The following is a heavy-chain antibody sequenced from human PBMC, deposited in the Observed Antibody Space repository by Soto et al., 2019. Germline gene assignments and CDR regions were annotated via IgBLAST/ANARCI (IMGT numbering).Heavy chain of an antibody. Sequence: QITLKESGPSLVKPTQTLTLTCTFSGFSLSTTAEGVGWIRQPPGKGLEWLALIYWDDDERYSLSLKSRLTISKDSSKSLVVLTMTNVDPVDTATYYCAHGSCSSADCYPNPYLDYWGQGILVTVSS. J-gene: IGHJ4*02. V-gene: IGHV2-5*02. CDR3: AHGSCSSADCYPNPYLDY. CDR1: GFSLSTTAEG. CDR2: IYWDDDE. D-gene: IGHD2-2*01.